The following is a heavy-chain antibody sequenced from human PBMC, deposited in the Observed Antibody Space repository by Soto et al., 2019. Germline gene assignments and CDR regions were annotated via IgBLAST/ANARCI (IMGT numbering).Heavy chain of an antibody. CDR2: IYYSGST. V-gene: IGHV4-59*01. CDR3: AKENWANPDS. D-gene: IGHD7-27*01. Sequence: SETLCLTCTVSGGSISSYYWSWIRQPPGKGLEWIGYIYYSGSTNYNPSLKSRVTISVDTSKNQFSLKLSSVTAADTAVYYCAKENWANPDSWGQGTLVTVSS. J-gene: IGHJ4*02. CDR1: GGSISSYY.